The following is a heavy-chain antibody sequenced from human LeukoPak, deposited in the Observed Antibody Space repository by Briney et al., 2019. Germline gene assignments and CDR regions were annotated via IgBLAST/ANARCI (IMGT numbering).Heavy chain of an antibody. V-gene: IGHV1-8*01. CDR3: TTGLVLVGATTYYFDY. CDR1: GYTFTSYD. J-gene: IGHJ4*02. Sequence: GASVKVSCKASGYTFTSYDINWVRQATGQGLEWMGWMNPNSGNTGYAQKFQGRVTMTRNTSISTAYMELSSLRSEDTAVYYCTTGLVLVGATTYYFDYWGQGTLVTVSS. CDR2: MNPNSGNT. D-gene: IGHD1-26*01.